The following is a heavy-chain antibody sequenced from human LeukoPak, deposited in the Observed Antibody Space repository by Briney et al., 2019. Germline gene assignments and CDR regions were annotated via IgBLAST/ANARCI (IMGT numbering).Heavy chain of an antibody. CDR1: GFTVSSNY. D-gene: IGHD1-1*01. J-gene: IGHJ3*02. CDR3: ARDVVVGTTGGDI. CDR2: IYSGGST. V-gene: IGHV3-53*01. Sequence: GGSLRPSCVVSGFTVSSNYMSWVRQAPGKGLEWVSVIYSGGSTYYADSVKGRFTISRDNSKNTLYLQMNSLRAEDTAVYYCARDVVVGTTGGDIWGQGTMVTVSS.